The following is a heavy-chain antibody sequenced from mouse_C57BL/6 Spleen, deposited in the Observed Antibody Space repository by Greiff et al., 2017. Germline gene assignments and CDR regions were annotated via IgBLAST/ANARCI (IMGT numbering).Heavy chain of an antibody. CDR1: GYTFTSYW. J-gene: IGHJ1*03. V-gene: IGHV1-69*01. CDR3: ERYKQGDWYFDV. Sequence: QVQLQQPGAELVMPGASVKLSCKASGYTFTSYWMHWVKQRPGQGLEWIGEIDPSDSYTNYNQKFKGKSTLTVDKSSSTAYMQLSSLTSEDSAVYYCERYKQGDWYFDVWGTGTTVTVSS. D-gene: IGHD3-3*01. CDR2: IDPSDSYT.